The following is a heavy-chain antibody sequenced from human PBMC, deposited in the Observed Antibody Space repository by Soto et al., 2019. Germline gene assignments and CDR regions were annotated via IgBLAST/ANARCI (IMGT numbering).Heavy chain of an antibody. CDR2: INHSGST. Sequence: SETLSLTCAVYGGSFSGYYWSWLRQPPGKGLEWIGEINHSGSTNYNPSLKSRVTISVDTSKNQFSLKLTSVTAADTAVYYCARDKITRPFVYWGQGTLVTSPQ. V-gene: IGHV4-34*01. J-gene: IGHJ4*02. D-gene: IGHD3-10*01. CDR3: ARDKITRPFVY. CDR1: GGSFSGYY.